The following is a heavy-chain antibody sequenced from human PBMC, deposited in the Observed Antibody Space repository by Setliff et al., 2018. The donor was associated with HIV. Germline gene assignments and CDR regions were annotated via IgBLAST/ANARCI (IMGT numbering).Heavy chain of an antibody. Sequence: SETLSLTCAVSGGSISSSNWWRWVRQPPGKGLEWIGEIYHSGSTNYNASLKSRVTISVDKSKNQFSLKLSSVTAADTAVYYCARGRAAAVGRLWFDPWGQGTLVTVSS. CDR3: ARGRAAAVGRLWFDP. V-gene: IGHV4-4*02. J-gene: IGHJ5*02. CDR2: IYHSGST. CDR1: GGSISSSNW. D-gene: IGHD6-13*01.